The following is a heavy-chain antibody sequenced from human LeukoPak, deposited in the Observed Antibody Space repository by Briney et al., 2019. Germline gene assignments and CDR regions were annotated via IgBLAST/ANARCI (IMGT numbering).Heavy chain of an antibody. J-gene: IGHJ4*02. D-gene: IGHD6-19*01. V-gene: IGHV4-34*01. Sequence: SETLSLTCAVYGGSFSGYYWGWIRQPPGKGLEWIGSIYYSGSTYYNPSLKSRVTISVDTSKNQFSLKLSSVTVADTAVYYCARASPSSSGWRTDYFDYWGQGTLVTVSS. CDR3: ARASPSSSGWRTDYFDY. CDR2: IYYSGST. CDR1: GGSFSGYY.